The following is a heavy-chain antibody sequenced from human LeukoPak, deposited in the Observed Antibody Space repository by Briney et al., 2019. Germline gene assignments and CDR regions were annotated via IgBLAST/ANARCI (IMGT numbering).Heavy chain of an antibody. CDR3: ATTGYLATLPFDY. J-gene: IGHJ4*02. Sequence: SETLSLTCTVSGGSISSYYWSWIRQPPGKGLEWSGYIYYSGSTNYNPSLKSRVSISVDTSKNQFSLKLSSVTAADTAVYYCATTGYLATLPFDYWGQGTLVTVSS. CDR2: IYYSGST. CDR1: GGSISSYY. D-gene: IGHD1-1*01. V-gene: IGHV4-59*01.